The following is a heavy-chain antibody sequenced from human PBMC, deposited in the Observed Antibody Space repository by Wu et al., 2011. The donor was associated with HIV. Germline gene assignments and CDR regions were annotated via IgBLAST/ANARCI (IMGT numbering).Heavy chain of an antibody. D-gene: IGHD1-26*01. CDR2: IIAIYDTT. CDR1: GGTFNTYS. Sequence: QVQLVQSGAEVKKPGSSVKVSCKASGGTFNTYSITWVRQAPGHRLEWMGRIIAIYDTTNYAQNFQGRLTITADKATSTAYMELSNLRSEDTAIYYCARGYKWDLPAYNWFDPWGQGTLVTVSS. CDR3: ARGYKWDLPAYNWFDP. J-gene: IGHJ5*02. V-gene: IGHV1-69*14.